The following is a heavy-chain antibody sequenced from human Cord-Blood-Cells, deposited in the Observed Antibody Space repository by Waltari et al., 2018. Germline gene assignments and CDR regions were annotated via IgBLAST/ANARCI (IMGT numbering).Heavy chain of an antibody. D-gene: IGHD3-22*01. CDR3: ARDEAGYYDSIGYDAFDI. CDR1: GYTFTSYA. Sequence: QVQLVQSGAEVKKPGASVKVSCKASGYTFTSYAMHWVRQAPGQRLEWMGWINAGNGNTKYSQKFQGRVTITRDTSASTAYMELSSLRSEDTAVYYCARDEAGYYDSIGYDAFDIWGQGTMVTVSS. CDR2: INAGNGNT. J-gene: IGHJ3*02. V-gene: IGHV1-3*01.